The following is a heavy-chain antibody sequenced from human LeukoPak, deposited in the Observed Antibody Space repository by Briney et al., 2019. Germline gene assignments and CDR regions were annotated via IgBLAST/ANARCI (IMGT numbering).Heavy chain of an antibody. CDR1: GYTFTRYG. D-gene: IGHD6-19*01. CDR2: ISAYNGNT. Sequence: ASVKVSCKASGYTFTRYGISWVRQAPGQGLEWMGWISAYNGNTNYAQKLQGRVTMTTDTSTSTAYMELRSLRSDDTAVYYCARDQAWLANYGMDVWGQGTTVTVSS. V-gene: IGHV1-18*01. CDR3: ARDQAWLANYGMDV. J-gene: IGHJ6*02.